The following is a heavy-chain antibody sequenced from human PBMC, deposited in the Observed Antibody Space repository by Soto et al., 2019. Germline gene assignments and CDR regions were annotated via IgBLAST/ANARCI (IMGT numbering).Heavy chain of an antibody. CDR2: INSGGDT. J-gene: IGHJ2*01. CDR3: AKSPRGGRQGDWFFDL. V-gene: IGHV3-23*01. Sequence: EVQLLESGGGLVQPGGSLRLSCAASGFTFSTYAMNWVRLAPGRGLEWVSGINSGGDTFYADSAKGRFTISRDNYQSTLYLQMNNLRAEDTAIYHCAKSPRGGRQGDWFFDLWGRGTLVTVSS. D-gene: IGHD3-16*01. CDR1: GFTFSTYA.